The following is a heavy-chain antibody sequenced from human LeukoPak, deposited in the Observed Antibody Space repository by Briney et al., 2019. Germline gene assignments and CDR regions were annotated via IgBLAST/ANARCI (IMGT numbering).Heavy chain of an antibody. CDR2: IYYSGST. CDR1: GGSISSYY. V-gene: IGHV4-59*08. D-gene: IGHD6-13*01. Sequence: SETLSLTCTVSGGSISSYYWSWIRQPPGKGLEWIGYIYYSGSTYYNPSLRSRVTISVDTSKNQFSLKLSSVTAADTAVYYCARMKPEPIAAVSPTTGYFQHWGQGTLVTVSS. CDR3: ARMKPEPIAAVSPTTGYFQH. J-gene: IGHJ1*01.